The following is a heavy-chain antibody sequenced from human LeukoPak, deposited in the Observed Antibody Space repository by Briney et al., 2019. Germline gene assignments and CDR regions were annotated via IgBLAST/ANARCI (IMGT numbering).Heavy chain of an antibody. D-gene: IGHD3-10*01. V-gene: IGHV4-39*01. J-gene: IGHJ4*02. CDR2: IYYSGST. CDR1: GGSISSSSYY. Sequence: YPSETLSLTCTVSGGSISSSSYYWGWIRQPPGKGLEWIGSIYYSGSTYYNPSLKSRVTISVDTSKNQFSLKLSSVTAADTAVYYCARTMVRGVKPSHFDYWGQGTLVTVSS. CDR3: ARTMVRGVKPSHFDY.